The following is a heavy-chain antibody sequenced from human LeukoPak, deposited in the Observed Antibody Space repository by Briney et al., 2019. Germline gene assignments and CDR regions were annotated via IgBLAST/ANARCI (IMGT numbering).Heavy chain of an antibody. CDR1: GFTFSTYD. CDR3: ARPFYYDSNGGEGMDV. V-gene: IGHV3-13*04. D-gene: IGHD3-22*01. J-gene: IGHJ6*02. CDR2: IGKAGDT. Sequence: AGGSLRLSCAASGFTFSTYDMHWVRQATGKGLESVSGIGKAGDTYYAGSVKGRFTISRDNAKNSLYLQMNSLRAEDTAVYYCARPFYYDSNGGEGMDVWGQGTTVTVSS.